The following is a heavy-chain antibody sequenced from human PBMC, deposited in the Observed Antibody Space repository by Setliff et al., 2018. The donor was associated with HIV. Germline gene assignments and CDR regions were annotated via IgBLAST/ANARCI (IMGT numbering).Heavy chain of an antibody. CDR1: GYTFTGYY. J-gene: IGHJ4*02. D-gene: IGHD3-22*01. V-gene: IGHV1-2*02. Sequence: ASVKVSCKASGYTFTGYYMHWVRQAPGQGLERMGWINPNSGGTTYAQKFQGRVTMTRDTSISTAYMEVSRLRSDDTAVYYCATEPRGYIFFPGLPDYWGQGTLVTVS. CDR3: ATEPRGYIFFPGLPDY. CDR2: INPNSGGT.